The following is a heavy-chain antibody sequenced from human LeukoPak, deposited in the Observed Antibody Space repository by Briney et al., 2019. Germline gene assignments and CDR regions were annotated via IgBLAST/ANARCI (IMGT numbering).Heavy chain of an antibody. CDR2: IYSGGST. D-gene: IGHD1-26*01. CDR1: GFIVSSNY. J-gene: IGHJ4*02. Sequence: GGSLRLSCVASGFIVSSNYMNWVRQAPGKGLEWVSVIYSGGSTYYADSVKGRFTISRDNSKNTVNLQMNDLRAEDTAVYYCARSWDARLNFDYWGQGTLVTVSS. CDR3: ARSWDARLNFDY. V-gene: IGHV3-66*02.